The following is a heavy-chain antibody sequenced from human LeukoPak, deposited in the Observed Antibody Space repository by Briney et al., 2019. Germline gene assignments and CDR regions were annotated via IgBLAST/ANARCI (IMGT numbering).Heavy chain of an antibody. D-gene: IGHD6-19*01. CDR1: GFTFDNYW. CDR2: MKQDGSEE. CDR3: ARKGPGGWYFDY. J-gene: IGHJ4*02. Sequence: PGGSLRLSCASSGFTFDNYWMTWVRQAPGKGLEWVAIMKQDGSEEYYADSVKGRFTIFRDNAKNSLYLQMNSLRAEDTAVYYCARKGPGGWYFDYWGQGTLVTVSS. V-gene: IGHV3-7*03.